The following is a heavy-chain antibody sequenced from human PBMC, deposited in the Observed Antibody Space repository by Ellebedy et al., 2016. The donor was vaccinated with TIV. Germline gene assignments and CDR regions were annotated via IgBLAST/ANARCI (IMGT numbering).Heavy chain of an antibody. Sequence: SGPTLVKPTQTLTLTCTFSGSSLSTSGVGVGWIRQPPGKALEWLALIYWDDDKRYSPSLKSRLTITKDTSKNQVVLTMTNMDPVDTATYYCAHRAGQSRGVMIDFDYWGQGTLVTVSS. CDR1: GSSLSTSGVG. CDR2: IYWDDDK. CDR3: AHRAGQSRGVMIDFDY. J-gene: IGHJ4*02. D-gene: IGHD3-10*01. V-gene: IGHV2-5*02.